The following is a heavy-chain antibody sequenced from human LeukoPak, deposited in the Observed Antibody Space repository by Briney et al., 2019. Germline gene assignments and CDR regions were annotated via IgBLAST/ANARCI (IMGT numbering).Heavy chain of an antibody. D-gene: IGHD3-10*01. CDR2: INHSGST. CDR3: ASKKRNYYGSGSRFDY. V-gene: IGHV4-34*01. Sequence: PSETLSLTCAVYGGSFSGYYWSWIRQPPGKGLEWIGEINHSGSTNYNPSLKSRVTISVDTSKNQFSLKLSSVTAADTAVYYCASKKRNYYGSGSRFDYWGQGTLVTVSS. CDR1: GGSFSGYY. J-gene: IGHJ4*02.